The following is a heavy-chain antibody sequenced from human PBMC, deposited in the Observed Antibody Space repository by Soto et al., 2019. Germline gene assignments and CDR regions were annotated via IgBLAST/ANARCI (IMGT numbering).Heavy chain of an antibody. CDR3: ARGVNYYDSSGSFWFDP. CDR2: IYHTETT. CDR1: GGSIDSCGYS. D-gene: IGHD3-22*01. V-gene: IGHV4-30-2*01. Sequence: SETPXLTCTVSGGSIDSCGYSWTWIRQPPGEGLEGIGFIYHTETTYYTPALKHRDTISVDRSKTQFSLKMNSANDAAMALYYCARGVNYYDSSGSFWFDPWGQGALVTAAS. J-gene: IGHJ5*02.